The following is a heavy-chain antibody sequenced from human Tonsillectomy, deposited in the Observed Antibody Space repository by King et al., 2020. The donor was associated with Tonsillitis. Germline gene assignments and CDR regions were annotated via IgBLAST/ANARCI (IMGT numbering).Heavy chain of an antibody. CDR3: ARETGGWRAFDY. D-gene: IGHD6-19*01. CDR1: GYSFTDYS. CDR2: IKPDSGGS. Sequence: VQLVESGAEVKKPGVSVKVSCKASGYSFTDYSVHWVRQAPGQGLEWMGWIKPDSGGSNYAHKFDGRVTMTRDTSISTVYMELTGLRSDDTAVYYCARETGGWRAFDYWGQGALVTVSS. J-gene: IGHJ4*02. V-gene: IGHV1-2*07.